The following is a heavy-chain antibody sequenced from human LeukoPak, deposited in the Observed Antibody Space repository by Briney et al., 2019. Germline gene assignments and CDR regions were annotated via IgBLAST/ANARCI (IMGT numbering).Heavy chain of an antibody. D-gene: IGHD2-2*01. CDR2: ISSSSSYI. CDR3: ARTMGYCSSTSCPPWEAFDI. V-gene: IGHV3-21*01. Sequence: GGSLRLSCTASGFTFGDYAMSWVRQAPGKGLEWVSSISSSSSYIYYADSVKGRFTISRDNAKNSLYLQMNSLRAEDTAVYYCARTMGYCSSTSCPPWEAFDIWGQGTMVTVSS. J-gene: IGHJ3*02. CDR1: GFTFGDYA.